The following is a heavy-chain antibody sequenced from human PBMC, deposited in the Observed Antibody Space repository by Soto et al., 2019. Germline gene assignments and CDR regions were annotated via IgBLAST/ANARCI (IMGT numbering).Heavy chain of an antibody. CDR2: IKQDGSEK. CDR1: GFTPSRNW. CDR3: ARVVSDAFDL. Sequence: ESGGGLVQPGGSLRLSCAASGFTPSRNWMSWVRQAPGKGLEWVANIKQDGSEKYYVDSVKGRFTISRDNANHSLYLQMHSLRADDTAVYFCARVVSDAFDLWGQGTMVTVSS. J-gene: IGHJ3*01. V-gene: IGHV3-7*03.